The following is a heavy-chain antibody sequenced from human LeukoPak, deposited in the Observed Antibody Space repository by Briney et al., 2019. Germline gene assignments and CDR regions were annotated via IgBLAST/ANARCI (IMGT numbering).Heavy chain of an antibody. Sequence: GGSLRLSCAASEFTVSSNYMNWVRQAPGKGLEWVSVIYSGGSTYYADSVKGRFTISRDNSKNTLYLQMNSLRAEDTALYYCARVRTVVSPFDYWGQGTLVTVSS. CDR1: EFTVSSNY. V-gene: IGHV3-53*01. CDR2: IYSGGST. J-gene: IGHJ4*02. D-gene: IGHD4-23*01. CDR3: ARVRTVVSPFDY.